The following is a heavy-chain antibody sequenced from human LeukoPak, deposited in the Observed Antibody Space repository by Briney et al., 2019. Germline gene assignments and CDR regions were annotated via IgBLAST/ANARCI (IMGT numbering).Heavy chain of an antibody. Sequence: PGGSLRLSCAASGFTFSTYAMSWVRQAPGKGLEWVSDISGSGGSTYYADSVKGRFTVSRDNSKNTLYLQLCSLRADDTAVYYCAKGPRQQLVTRFDNWGQGTLVTVSS. CDR1: GFTFSTYA. J-gene: IGHJ4*02. D-gene: IGHD6-13*01. CDR2: ISGSGGST. V-gene: IGHV3-23*01. CDR3: AKGPRQQLVTRFDN.